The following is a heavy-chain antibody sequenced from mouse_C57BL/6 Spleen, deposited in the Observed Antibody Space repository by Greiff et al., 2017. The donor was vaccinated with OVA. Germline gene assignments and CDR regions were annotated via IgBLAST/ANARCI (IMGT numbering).Heavy chain of an antibody. D-gene: IGHD2-3*01. Sequence: EVKLVESGGGLVQPGGSLSLSCAASGFTFTDYYMSWVRQPPGKALEWLGFIRNKANGYTTEYSASVKGRFTISRDNSQSILYLHMNALRAEDSATYYCARWRLLGWDFDVWGTGTTVTVSS. CDR2: IRNKANGYTT. J-gene: IGHJ1*03. CDR1: GFTFTDYY. CDR3: ARWRLLGWDFDV. V-gene: IGHV7-3*01.